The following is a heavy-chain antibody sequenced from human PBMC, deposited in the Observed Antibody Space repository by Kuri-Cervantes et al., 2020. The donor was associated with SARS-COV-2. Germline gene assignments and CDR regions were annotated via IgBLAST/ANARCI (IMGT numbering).Heavy chain of an antibody. J-gene: IGHJ6*03. Sequence: GESLKISCEVSGFLFSASAIHWVRQGSGKGLEWVGRVRGKANNYATAYAASVKGRFTISRDDSKNMAYLQMNSLKTEDTAVYYCTTDLPITIFGVVYYYYYMDVWGKGTTVTVSS. CDR3: TTDLPITIFGVVYYYYYMDV. D-gene: IGHD3-3*01. V-gene: IGHV3-73*01. CDR1: GFLFSASA. CDR2: VRGKANNYAT.